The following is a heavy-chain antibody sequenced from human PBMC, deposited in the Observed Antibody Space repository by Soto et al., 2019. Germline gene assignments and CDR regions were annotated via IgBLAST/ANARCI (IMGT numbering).Heavy chain of an antibody. D-gene: IGHD2-21*02. V-gene: IGHV3-21*04. J-gene: IGHJ6*01. CDR2: ISSSSSYI. CDR1: GFTFSSYS. CDR3: TRGLGDSSPPYTYHGLDG. Sequence: GGSLRLSCAASGFTFSSYSMNWVRQAPGKGLEWVSSISSSSSYIYYADSVKGRFTISRDNAKNSLYLQMNSLRAEDTAVYYCTRGLGDSSPPYTYHGLDGWGQGTTVTVSS.